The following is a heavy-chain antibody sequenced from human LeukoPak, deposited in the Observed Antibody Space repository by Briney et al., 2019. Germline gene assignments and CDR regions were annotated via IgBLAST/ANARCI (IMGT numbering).Heavy chain of an antibody. D-gene: IGHD2-15*01. J-gene: IGHJ6*03. V-gene: IGHV4-39*07. CDR2: IYYSGST. CDR3: ARESCSGGSCYSIYYYYMDV. Sequence: SETLSLTCTVSGGSISSSSYYWGWIRQPPGKGLEWIGSIYYSGSTYYNPSLKSRVTISVDTSKNQFSLKLSSVTAADTAVYYCARESCSGGSCYSIYYYYMDVWGKGTTVTVSS. CDR1: GGSISSSSYY.